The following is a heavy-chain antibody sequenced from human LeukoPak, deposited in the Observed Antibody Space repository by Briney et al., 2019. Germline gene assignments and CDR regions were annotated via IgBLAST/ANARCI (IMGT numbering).Heavy chain of an antibody. J-gene: IGHJ4*02. CDR3: ASGPYPAAGTDHQFDY. CDR1: GASISGYY. Sequence: SETLSLTCTVSGASISGYYWSWIRQPPGKGLEWIGYIYYSGSTHYNPSLKSRVTISVDTSKNQFSLRLSSMTAADTAVYYRASGPYPAAGTDHQFDYWGQGTLVTVSS. CDR2: IYYSGST. D-gene: IGHD6-13*01. V-gene: IGHV4-59*01.